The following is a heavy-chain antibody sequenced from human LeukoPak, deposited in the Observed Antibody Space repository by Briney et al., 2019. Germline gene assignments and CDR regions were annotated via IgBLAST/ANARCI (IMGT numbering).Heavy chain of an antibody. V-gene: IGHV3-30*04. CDR1: GFTFSSYA. J-gene: IGHJ3*02. CDR3: ARDSSTGAFDI. CDR2: ISYDGSNK. Sequence: PGGSLRLSCAASGFTFSSYAMHWVRQAPGKGLGWVAVISYDGSNKYYADSVKGRFTISRDNSKNTLYLQMNSLRAEDTAVYYCARDSSTGAFDIWGQGTMVTVSS. D-gene: IGHD1-14*01.